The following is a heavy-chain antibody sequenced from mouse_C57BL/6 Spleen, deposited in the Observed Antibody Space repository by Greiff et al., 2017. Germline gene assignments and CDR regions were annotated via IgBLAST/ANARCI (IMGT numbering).Heavy chain of an antibody. D-gene: IGHD2-1*01. CDR2: IDPSDSYT. V-gene: IGHV1-50*01. J-gene: IGHJ2*01. Sequence: QVQLQQPGAELVKPGASVKLSCKASGYTFTSYWMQWVKQRPGQGLEWIGEIDPSDSYTNYNQKFKGKATLTVDTYSSTAYMQLSSLTSEDSAVYYCARGGLGNYSYYFDYWGQGTTLTVSS. CDR1: GYTFTSYW. CDR3: ARGGLGNYSYYFDY.